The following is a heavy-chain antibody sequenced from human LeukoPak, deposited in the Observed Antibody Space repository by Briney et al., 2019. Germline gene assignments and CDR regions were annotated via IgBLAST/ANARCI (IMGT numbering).Heavy chain of an antibody. CDR1: GGSFSGYY. CDR2: INHSGST. CDR3: ASGYYYDNSGYSYFQH. J-gene: IGHJ1*01. V-gene: IGHV4-34*01. D-gene: IGHD3-22*01. Sequence: SETLSLTCAVYGGSFSGYYWSWIRQPPGKGLEWIGEINHSGSTNYNPSLKSRVTISVDTSKNQFSLKLSSVTAADTAVYYCASGYYYDNSGYSYFQHWGQGTLVTVSS.